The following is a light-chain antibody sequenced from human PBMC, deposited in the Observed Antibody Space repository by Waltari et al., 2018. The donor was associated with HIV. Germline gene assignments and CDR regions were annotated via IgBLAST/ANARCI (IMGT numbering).Light chain of an antibody. CDR3: CSYAGSSTWV. CDR2: EVT. V-gene: IGLV2-23*02. J-gene: IGLJ3*02. Sequence: SALTQPASVSASPGQSITISCAGPSSAVGRYRLVSWYQQHPDKAPKLIIYEVTKRPSGISNRFSGSKSGNTASLTISGLQAEDEADYYCCSYAGSSTWVFGGGTKLTVL. CDR1: SSAVGRYRL.